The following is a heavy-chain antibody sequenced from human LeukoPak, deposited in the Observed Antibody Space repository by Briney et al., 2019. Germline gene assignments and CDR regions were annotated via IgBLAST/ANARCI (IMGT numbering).Heavy chain of an antibody. D-gene: IGHD2-2*01. CDR1: GGSFSGYY. CDR3: ALADCSSTSCYPDAFDI. J-gene: IGHJ3*02. CDR2: INHSGST. V-gene: IGHV4-34*01. Sequence: SETLSLTCAVYGGSFSGYYWSWIRQPPGKGLEWIGEINHSGSTNYNPSLKSRVTISVDTSKNQFSLKLSSVTAADTAVHYCALADCSSTSCYPDAFDIWGQGTMVTVSS.